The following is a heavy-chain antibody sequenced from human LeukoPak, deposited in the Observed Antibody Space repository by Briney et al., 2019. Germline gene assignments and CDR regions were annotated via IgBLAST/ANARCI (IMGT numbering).Heavy chain of an antibody. J-gene: IGHJ4*02. Sequence: GGSLRLSCAGSGFIFNNYATHWVRQPPGKGLEWVSGISWNSGSIDYADSVKGRFTISRDNAKNSLYLQMNSLRVEDTAFYYCAKDNRRHYTSGPNPDSLHWGQGALVTVSS. CDR3: AKDNRRHYTSGPNPDSLH. CDR1: GFIFNNYA. D-gene: IGHD6-19*01. CDR2: ISWNSGSI. V-gene: IGHV3-9*01.